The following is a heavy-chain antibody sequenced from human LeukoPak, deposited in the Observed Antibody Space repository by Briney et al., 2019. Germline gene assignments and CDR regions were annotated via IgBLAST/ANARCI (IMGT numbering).Heavy chain of an antibody. CDR1: GGSVSSGSYY. CDR3: ARDASSYDILTGYGYYYYMDV. J-gene: IGHJ6*03. Sequence: KPSETLSLTCTVSGGSVSSGSYYWGWIRQPPGKGLEWIGYIYYSGSTNYNPSLKSRVTISVDTAKNQFSLKLSSVTAADTAVYYCARDASSYDILTGYGYYYYMDVWGKGTTVTVSS. CDR2: IYYSGST. D-gene: IGHD3-9*01. V-gene: IGHV4-61*01.